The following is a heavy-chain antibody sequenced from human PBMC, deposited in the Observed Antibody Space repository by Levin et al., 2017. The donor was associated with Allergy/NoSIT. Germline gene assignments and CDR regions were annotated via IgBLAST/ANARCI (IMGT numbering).Heavy chain of an antibody. Sequence: GESLKISCAASGFTFSSYAMHWVRQAPGKGLEWVAVISYDGSNKYYADSVKGRFTISRDNSKNTLYLQMNSLRAEDTAVYYCARDVIGRGGRQMILGGPLFDYWGQGTLVTVSS. CDR2: ISYDGSNK. D-gene: IGHD3/OR15-3a*01. V-gene: IGHV3-30*04. CDR3: ARDVIGRGGRQMILGGPLFDY. J-gene: IGHJ4*02. CDR1: GFTFSSYA.